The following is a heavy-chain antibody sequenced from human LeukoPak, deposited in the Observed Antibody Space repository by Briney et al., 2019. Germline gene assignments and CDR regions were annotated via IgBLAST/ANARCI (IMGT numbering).Heavy chain of an antibody. Sequence: PGETLRLSCAASGFTFSSHGMNWVRQAPGKGLEWVGRTRNKANSYTTEYAASVKGRFTISRDDSKNSLYLQMNSLKTEDTAVYYCARGTPHLYYFDYWGQGILVTVSS. CDR3: ARGTPHLYYFDY. J-gene: IGHJ4*02. V-gene: IGHV3-72*01. CDR2: TRNKANSYTT. CDR1: GFTFSSHG.